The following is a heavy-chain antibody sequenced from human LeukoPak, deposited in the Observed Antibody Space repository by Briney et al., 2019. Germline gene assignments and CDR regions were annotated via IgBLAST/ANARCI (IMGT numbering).Heavy chain of an antibody. J-gene: IGHJ4*02. D-gene: IGHD3-22*01. CDR3: ARVTGGSLDYYDSSGYYPLYY. CDR2: IYHSGST. Sequence: SETLSLTCTVSGYSISSGYYWGWIRQPPGKGLEWIGSIYHSGSTYYNPSLKSRVTISVDTSKNQFSLKLSSVTAADTAVYYCARVTGGSLDYYDSSGYYPLYYWGQGTLVTVSS. CDR1: GYSISSGYY. V-gene: IGHV4-38-2*02.